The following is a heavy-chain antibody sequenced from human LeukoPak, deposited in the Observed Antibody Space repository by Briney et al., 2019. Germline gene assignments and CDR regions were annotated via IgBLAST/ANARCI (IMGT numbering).Heavy chain of an antibody. CDR1: GYTFTSYD. V-gene: IGHV1-8*01. J-gene: IGHJ2*01. CDR3: ATSVRGVIGWYFDL. CDR2: MNPNSGNT. Sequence: ASVKVSCKASGYTFTSYDINWVRQATGQGLEWMGWMNPNSGNTGYAQKFQGRVTMTRNTSISTAYMELSSLRSEDTAVYYCATSVRGVIGWYFDLWGRGTLVTVSS. D-gene: IGHD3-10*01.